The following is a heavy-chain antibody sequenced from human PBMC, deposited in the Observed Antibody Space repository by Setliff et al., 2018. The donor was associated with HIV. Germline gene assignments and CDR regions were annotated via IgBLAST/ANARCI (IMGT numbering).Heavy chain of an antibody. V-gene: IGHV4-39*02. D-gene: IGHD3-22*01. Sequence: SETLSLTCTVSGGSVSDTSYYWGWIRQPTGKGLEWIGTIYYSGSTQYSPSFKSRVTISVDTSKNQFSLKVISVTAADTAVYYCVRAPANYHDSSGFYFGGDYYFDFWGQGTLVTVSS. J-gene: IGHJ4*02. CDR3: VRAPANYHDSSGFYFGGDYYFDF. CDR1: GGSVSDTSYY. CDR2: IYYSGST.